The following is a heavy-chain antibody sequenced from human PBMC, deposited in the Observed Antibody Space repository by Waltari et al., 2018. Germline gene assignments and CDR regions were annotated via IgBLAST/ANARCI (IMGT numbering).Heavy chain of an antibody. V-gene: IGHV4-30-4*08. D-gene: IGHD3-22*01. CDR1: GGSISSGDYY. CDR3: ARIVVITYGMPYYFDY. J-gene: IGHJ4*02. CDR2: IYYSGST. Sequence: QVQLQESGPGLVKPSQTLSLTCTVSGGSISSGDYYWSWIRQPPGKGLEWIGYIYYSGSTYYNPSLRSRVTISVDTSKNQFSLKLSSVTAADTAVYYCARIVVITYGMPYYFDYWGQGTLVTVSS.